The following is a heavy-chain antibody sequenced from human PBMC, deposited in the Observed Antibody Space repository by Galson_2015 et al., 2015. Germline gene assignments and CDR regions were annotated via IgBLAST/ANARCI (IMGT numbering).Heavy chain of an antibody. V-gene: IGHV1-69*13. Sequence: SVKVSCKASGGTFSSYAISWVRQAPGQGLEWMGGIIPIFGTANYAQKFQGRVTITADESTSTAYMELSSLRSEDTAVYYCARGRPDGSARVATITAFFDYWGQGTLVTVSS. D-gene: IGHD5-12*01. CDR3: ARGRPDGSARVATITAFFDY. J-gene: IGHJ4*02. CDR2: IIPIFGTA. CDR1: GGTFSSYA.